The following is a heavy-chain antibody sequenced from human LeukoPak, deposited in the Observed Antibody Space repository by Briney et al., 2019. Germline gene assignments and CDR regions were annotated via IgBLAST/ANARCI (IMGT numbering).Heavy chain of an antibody. V-gene: IGHV1-2*02. CDR1: GYTFTGYY. CDR2: INPISGGT. J-gene: IGHJ4*02. D-gene: IGHD1-1*01. CDR3: ARVRTWNDINVDN. Sequence: ASVKVSCKPSGYTFTGYYIHWVRQAPRQGLKWMGWINPISGGTNYAQKLQGRVTITRDTSISTAYVELSSLRSDDTAVYYCARVRTWNDINVDNWGQGTLVTVSS.